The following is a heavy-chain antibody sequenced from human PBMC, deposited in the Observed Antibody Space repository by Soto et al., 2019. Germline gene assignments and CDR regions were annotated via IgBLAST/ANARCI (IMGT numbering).Heavy chain of an antibody. J-gene: IGHJ5*01. Sequence: ASVKVSCKASGDTFTANYIHWVRQAPGQGFEWMGWINPKSGGTNYPQKFQGRVTMTRDTSLSTVYMTLTRLTSDDTAVYYCARDLSYFSSGFRWEAPFEYWGHGTLVTVSS. CDR3: ARDLSYFSSGFRWEAPFEY. V-gene: IGHV1-2*02. CDR2: INPKSGGT. CDR1: GDTFTANY. D-gene: IGHD3-22*01.